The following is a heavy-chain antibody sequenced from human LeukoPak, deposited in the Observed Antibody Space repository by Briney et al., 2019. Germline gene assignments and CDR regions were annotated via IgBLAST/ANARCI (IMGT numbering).Heavy chain of an antibody. V-gene: IGHV3-74*01. D-gene: IGHD3-10*01. CDR2: INSDGSST. CDR3: AKDRYGSGNDHFDY. J-gene: IGHJ4*02. Sequence: GGSLRLSCAASGFTFSSYWMHWVRQAPGKGLVCVSCINSDGSSTSYADSVKGRFTISRDNYKNTLNLRMNSLRAEGTAVYYCAKDRYGSGNDHFDYWGQGTLVTVSS. CDR1: GFTFSSYW.